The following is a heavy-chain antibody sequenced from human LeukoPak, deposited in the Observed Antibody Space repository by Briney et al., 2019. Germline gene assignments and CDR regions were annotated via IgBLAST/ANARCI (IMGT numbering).Heavy chain of an antibody. CDR3: AADWNYYDSSGYTRATRFDI. V-gene: IGHV1-58*02. CDR2: IVVGSGNT. J-gene: IGHJ3*02. Sequence: SVKVSCKASGLTFTSSAMQWVRQARGQRLEWIGWIVVGSGNTNYAQKFQERVTITRDMSTSTAYMELSSLRSEDTAVYYCAADWNYYDSSGYTRATRFDIWGQGTMVTVSS. CDR1: GLTFTSSA. D-gene: IGHD3-22*01.